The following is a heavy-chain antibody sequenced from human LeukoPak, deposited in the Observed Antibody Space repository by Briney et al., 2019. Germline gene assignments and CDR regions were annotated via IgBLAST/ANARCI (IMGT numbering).Heavy chain of an antibody. V-gene: IGHV1-8*03. D-gene: IGHD2-21*01. J-gene: IGHJ5*02. CDR2: MNPNSGNT. CDR1: GYTFTSYD. Sequence: GASVKVSCKASGYTFTSYDINWVRQATGQGLEWMGWMNPNSGNTGYAQKFQGRVTITRNTSISTAYMELSSLRSDDTAVYYCARDCEVRRNWFDPWGQGTLVTVSS. CDR3: ARDCEVRRNWFDP.